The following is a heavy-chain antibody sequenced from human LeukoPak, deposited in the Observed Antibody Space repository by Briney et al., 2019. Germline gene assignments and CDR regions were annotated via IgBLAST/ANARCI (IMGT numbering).Heavy chain of an antibody. V-gene: IGHV4-34*01. CDR2: INHSGSA. J-gene: IGHJ4*02. CDR1: GGPFSGYY. Sequence: SETLSLTCAVYGGPFSGYYWSWIRQPPGKGLEWIGEINHSGSANYNPSLKSRVTISVDMSKNQFSLKLNSVTAADTAVYYCARARGDYYDSSGYYSAFDYWGQGTLVTVSS. CDR3: ARARGDYYDSSGYYSAFDY. D-gene: IGHD3-22*01.